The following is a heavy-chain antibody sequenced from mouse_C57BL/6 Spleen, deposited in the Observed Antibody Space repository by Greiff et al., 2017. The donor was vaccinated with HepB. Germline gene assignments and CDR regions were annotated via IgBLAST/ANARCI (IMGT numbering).Heavy chain of an antibody. CDR2: IYPGSGST. D-gene: IGHD1-1*01. V-gene: IGHV1-55*01. CDR1: GYTFTSYW. CDR3: ARRIGSSYNWYFDV. J-gene: IGHJ1*03. Sequence: QVQLQQPGAELVKPGASVKMSCKASGYTFTSYWITWVKQRPGQGLEWIGDIYPGSGSTNYNEKFKSKATLTVDTSSSTAYMQLSSLTSEDSAVYYCARRIGSSYNWYFDVWGTGTTVTVSS.